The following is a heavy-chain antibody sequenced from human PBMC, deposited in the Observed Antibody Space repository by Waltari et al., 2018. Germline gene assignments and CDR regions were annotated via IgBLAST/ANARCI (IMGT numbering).Heavy chain of an antibody. Sequence: EVQLVEYGGGLVQPGGSLRLSCAPSGFTFGSYWMSWVRQAPGKGLEWVANIKQDGSENYYVDSVKGRFTFSRDNAKNSLYLQMNSLRAEDTAVYYCARPYASGWYINFDYWGQGTLVTVSS. CDR1: GFTFGSYW. V-gene: IGHV3-7*01. CDR2: IKQDGSEN. J-gene: IGHJ4*02. D-gene: IGHD6-19*01. CDR3: ARPYASGWYINFDY.